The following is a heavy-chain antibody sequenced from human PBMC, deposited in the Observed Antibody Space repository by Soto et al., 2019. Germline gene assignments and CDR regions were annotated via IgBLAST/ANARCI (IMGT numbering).Heavy chain of an antibody. CDR1: GGTFSSYA. J-gene: IGHJ4*02. CDR3: ARMSGYPGAEFDY. CDR2: IIPIFGTA. D-gene: IGHD3-3*01. Sequence: SVKVSCKASGGTFSSYAISWVRQAPGQGLEWMGGIIPIFGTANYAQKFQGRVTITADESTSTAYMELSSLRSEDTAVYYCARMSGYPGAEFDYWGQGTLVTVSS. V-gene: IGHV1-69*13.